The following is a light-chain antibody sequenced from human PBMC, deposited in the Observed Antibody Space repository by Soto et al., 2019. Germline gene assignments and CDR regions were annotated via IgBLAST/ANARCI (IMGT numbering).Light chain of an antibody. CDR2: AAS. CDR3: QKGKGATYT. Sequence: IRLTQSPSSLSPVLQERVTNTYRASQDTGNFLAWYQQKPGKVPKLLIYAASTLQSGAPSRFSGSGSGTDFTLTISCLQPEDVATYYCQKGKGATYTLGGGAKAAIK. V-gene: IGKV1-27*01. CDR1: QDTGNF. J-gene: IGKJ4*01.